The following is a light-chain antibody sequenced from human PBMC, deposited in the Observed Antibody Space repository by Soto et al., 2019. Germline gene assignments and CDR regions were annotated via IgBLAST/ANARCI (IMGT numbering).Light chain of an antibody. CDR1: ESVSSN. CDR2: GAS. Sequence: EILMTQSPDTLSVSPGERATVSCRASESVSSNLAWYQQKAGQAPRLLIYGASTRATGIPARFSGSGSGTEFTLTISTLQSEDVAIYYCQQYNSWPPYTFGQGTKVDIK. V-gene: IGKV3-15*01. J-gene: IGKJ2*01. CDR3: QQYNSWPPYT.